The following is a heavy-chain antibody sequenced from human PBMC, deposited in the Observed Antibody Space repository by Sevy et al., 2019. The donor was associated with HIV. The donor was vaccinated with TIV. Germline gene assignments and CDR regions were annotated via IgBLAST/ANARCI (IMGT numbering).Heavy chain of an antibody. CDR3: XXXXXXXXXXXXXLNYFDY. CDR2: ISGSASST. V-gene: IGHV3-23*01. J-gene: IGHJ4*02. Sequence: GGSLRLSCAASGFTFSSYAMSWVRQAPGKGLEWVSAISGSASSTYYADSVKGRFTISRDNSKNTLYLLLNSLRAEDXXXXXXXXXXXXXXXXXXXLNYFDYWGQGTLVTVSS. CDR1: GFTFSSYA.